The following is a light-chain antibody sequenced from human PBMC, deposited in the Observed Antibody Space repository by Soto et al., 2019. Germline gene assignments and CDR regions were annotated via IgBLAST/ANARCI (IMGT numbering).Light chain of an antibody. CDR1: QSISTW. V-gene: IGKV1-5*03. CDR2: KAS. J-gene: IGKJ2*01. CDR3: QQYITYTYT. Sequence: DINMTQSPSTLSASEGDRVAITCRASQSISTWLAWYQQKPGKAPKLLIYKASILESEVPSRFSGSGSETEFTLTINSMKPDDFESYFCQQYITYTYTFGQGTKLEI.